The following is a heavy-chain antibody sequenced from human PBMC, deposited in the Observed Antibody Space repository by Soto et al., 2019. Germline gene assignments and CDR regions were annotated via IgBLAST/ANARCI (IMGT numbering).Heavy chain of an antibody. Sequence: VGSLRLSCAASGFSFRNYAMSWVRQAPGKGLEWISTLTGSSSNIYYADSVKGRFAISRDNSRNTLYLQMNSLTAEDTAVYYCANGRATYGLLTHDYWGQGTLVTVSS. V-gene: IGHV3-23*01. D-gene: IGHD3-10*01. J-gene: IGHJ4*02. CDR1: GFSFRNYA. CDR2: LTGSSSNI. CDR3: ANGRATYGLLTHDY.